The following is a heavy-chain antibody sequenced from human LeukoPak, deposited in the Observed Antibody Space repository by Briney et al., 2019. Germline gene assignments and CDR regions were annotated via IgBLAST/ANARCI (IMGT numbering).Heavy chain of an antibody. D-gene: IGHD3-16*01. CDR1: GYTFTSYG. J-gene: IGHJ4*02. CDR3: ATTPITFGGANFDY. V-gene: IGHV1-18*01. Sequence: ASVKVSCKASGYTFTSYGISWVRQAPGQGLEWMGWISAYNGNTNYAQKFQGRVTMTEDTSTDTAYMELSSLRSEDTAVYYCATTPITFGGANFDYWGQGTLVTVSS. CDR2: ISAYNGNT.